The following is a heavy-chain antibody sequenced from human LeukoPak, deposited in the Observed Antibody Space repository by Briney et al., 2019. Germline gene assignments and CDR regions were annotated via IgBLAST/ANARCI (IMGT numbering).Heavy chain of an antibody. CDR2: NYTGGNT. Sequence: GGPLRLSCAASGFTVSSNYMNWVRQARGRGLEWLSVNYTGGNTYYADAVKGRFTISRDNSKNTVYLQMNSLRAEDTAVYYCARAGGYYDSSGYYSADAFDFWGQGSMVTVSS. CDR3: ARAGGYYDSSGYYSADAFDF. D-gene: IGHD3-22*01. V-gene: IGHV3-66*01. J-gene: IGHJ3*01. CDR1: GFTVSSNY.